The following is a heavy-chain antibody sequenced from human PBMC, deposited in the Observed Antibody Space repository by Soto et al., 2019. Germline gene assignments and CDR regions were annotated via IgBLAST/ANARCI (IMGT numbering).Heavy chain of an antibody. CDR2: IIPIFGTA. Sequence: ASVKVSCKASGGTFSSYAISWVRQAPGQGLEWMGGIIPIFGTANYAQKFQGRVTITADESTSTAYMELSSLRSEDTAVYYCARAPSPLKYSSGWTAAEGYYYYMDVWGKGTTVTVSS. V-gene: IGHV1-69*13. CDR1: GGTFSSYA. J-gene: IGHJ6*03. CDR3: ARAPSPLKYSSGWTAAEGYYYYMDV. D-gene: IGHD6-19*01.